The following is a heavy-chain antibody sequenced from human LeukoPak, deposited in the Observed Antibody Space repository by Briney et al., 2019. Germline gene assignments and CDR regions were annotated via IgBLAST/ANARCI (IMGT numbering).Heavy chain of an antibody. V-gene: IGHV4-61*01. CDR1: GGSISSGSYY. D-gene: IGHD3-22*01. CDR2: IYYSGST. J-gene: IGHJ4*02. CDR3: ARVDYDGSGYNFDY. Sequence: SETLSLTCSVPGGSISSGSYYWSWIRQPPGKGLEXIGYIYYSGSTNYNPSLKSRVTISGDTSKNQFSLKLSSVTAADTAVYFCARVDYDGSGYNFDYWGQGTLVTVSS.